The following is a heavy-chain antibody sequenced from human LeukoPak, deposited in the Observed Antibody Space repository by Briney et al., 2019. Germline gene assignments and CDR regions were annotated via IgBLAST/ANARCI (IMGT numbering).Heavy chain of an antibody. V-gene: IGHV3-23*01. CDR3: AKRCATVTTSRPPYYFDY. CDR2: ISGSGGST. Sequence: PGGSLRLSCAASGFTFSSYAMSWVRQAPGKGLEWVSAISGSGGSTYYADSVKGRFTISRDNSKNTLYLQMNSLRAEDTAVYYCAKRCATVTTSRPPYYFDYWGQGTLVTVSS. J-gene: IGHJ4*02. D-gene: IGHD4-17*01. CDR1: GFTFSSYA.